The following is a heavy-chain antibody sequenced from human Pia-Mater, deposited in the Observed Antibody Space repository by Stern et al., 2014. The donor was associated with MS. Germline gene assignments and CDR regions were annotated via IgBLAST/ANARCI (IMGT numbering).Heavy chain of an antibody. Sequence: VQLVESGAELIRPGESLKISCKGSGFKFSIYWIAWGRQMPGKGLEWMGIIYPGDSEPRYSPSFQGQVTMSADKSTSTAFLQWSTLNASDTAMYFCARQTTAWASDVWGQGTLVTVSS. J-gene: IGHJ4*02. CDR2: IYPGDSEP. CDR3: ARQTTAWASDV. CDR1: GFKFSIYW. D-gene: IGHD1-14*01. V-gene: IGHV5-51*01.